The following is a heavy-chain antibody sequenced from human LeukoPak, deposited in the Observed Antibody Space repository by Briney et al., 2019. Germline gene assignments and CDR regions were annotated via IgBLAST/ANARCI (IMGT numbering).Heavy chain of an antibody. D-gene: IGHD4-17*01. CDR2: IIPIFGTA. CDR3: AIGTAGTTVTLFDY. V-gene: IGHV1-69*13. J-gene: IGHJ4*02. CDR1: GVTFSSYA. Sequence: ASVKVPCKAPGVTFSSYAISWVRQAPGQGLEWMGGIIPIFGTANYAQKFQGRVTITADESTSTAYMELSSLRSEDTAVYYCAIGTAGTTVTLFDYWGQGTLVTVSS.